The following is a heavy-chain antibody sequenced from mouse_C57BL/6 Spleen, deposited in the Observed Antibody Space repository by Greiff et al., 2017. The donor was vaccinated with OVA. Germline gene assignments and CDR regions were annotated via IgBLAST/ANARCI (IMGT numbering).Heavy chain of an antibody. CDR3: VREGYYGSSSAWFAY. J-gene: IGHJ3*01. CDR2: IRSKSSNYAT. V-gene: IGHV10-3*01. Sequence: DVMLVESGGGLVQPKGSLKLSCAASGFTFNTYAMHWVRQAPGKGLEWVARIRSKSSNYATYYADSVKDRFTISRDDSQSMLYLQMNNLKTEDTAMYYCVREGYYGSSSAWFAYWGQGTLVTVSA. D-gene: IGHD1-1*01. CDR1: GFTFNTYA.